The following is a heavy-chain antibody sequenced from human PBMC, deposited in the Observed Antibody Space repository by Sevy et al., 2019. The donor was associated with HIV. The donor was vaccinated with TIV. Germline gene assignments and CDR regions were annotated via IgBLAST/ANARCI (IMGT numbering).Heavy chain of an antibody. V-gene: IGHV3-53*01. Sequence: GGSLRLSCAASGFSVSSNYMCWVRQAPGKGLEWVSLIYSSGRTYYGDSVKGRFTISRDDSKNTLYLQMNSVRAEDTALYYCTRVHSCGYPFDYWGQGSLVTVSS. CDR3: TRVHSCGYPFDY. J-gene: IGHJ4*02. D-gene: IGHD3-22*01. CDR1: GFSVSSNY. CDR2: IYSSGRT.